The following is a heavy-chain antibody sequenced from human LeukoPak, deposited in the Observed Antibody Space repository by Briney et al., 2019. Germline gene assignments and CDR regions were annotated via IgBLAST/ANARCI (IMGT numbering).Heavy chain of an antibody. CDR1: GFTFSSYA. J-gene: IGHJ4*02. CDR3: ATGVAAAGTGDDYFDY. CDR2: ISGSGGST. Sequence: GGSLRLSCAASGFTFSSYAMSWVRQAPGKGLEWVSAISGSGGSTYYADSVKGRFTISRDNSKNTLYLQMNSLRAEDTAVYYCATGVAAAGTGDDYFDYWGQGTLVTVSS. D-gene: IGHD6-13*01. V-gene: IGHV3-23*01.